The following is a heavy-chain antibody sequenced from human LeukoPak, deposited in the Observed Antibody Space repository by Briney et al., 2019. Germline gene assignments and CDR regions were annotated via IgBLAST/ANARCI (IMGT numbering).Heavy chain of an antibody. CDR1: GGSISSSNW. D-gene: IGHD3-22*01. Sequence: AETLSLTCAVSGGSISSSNWWSWVRQPPGKGLEWIGEIYHSGSTNYNPSLKSRVTISVDKSKNQFSLKLSSVTAADTAVYYCASARIDYYDSSSYALIWGQGTLVTVSS. J-gene: IGHJ4*02. CDR3: ASARIDYYDSSSYALI. CDR2: IYHSGST. V-gene: IGHV4-4*02.